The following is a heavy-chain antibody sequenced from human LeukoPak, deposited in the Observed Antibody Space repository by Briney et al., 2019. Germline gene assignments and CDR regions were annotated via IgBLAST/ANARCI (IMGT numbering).Heavy chain of an antibody. Sequence: GESLKISCKGSGYSFTSYWIGWVRQMPGKGLEWMGILYPGDSDTRYSPSFQGQVTISADKSISTAYLQWSSLKASDTAMYYCARXVGIAXXGXEFDYWGQGTLVTVSS. CDR3: ARXVGIAXXGXEFDY. D-gene: IGHD6-19*01. CDR1: GYSFTSYW. CDR2: LYPGDSDT. V-gene: IGHV5-51*01. J-gene: IGHJ4*02.